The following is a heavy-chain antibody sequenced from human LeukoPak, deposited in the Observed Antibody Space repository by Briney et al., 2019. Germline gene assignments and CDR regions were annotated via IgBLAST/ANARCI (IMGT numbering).Heavy chain of an antibody. CDR1: GFTFSSYS. CDR2: ISSSSSYI. Sequence: GGSLRPSCAASGFTFSSYSMNWARQAPGKGLEWVSSISSSSSYIYYADSVKGRFTISRDNAKNSLYLQMNSLRAEDTAVYYCAKGKVQATSDAFDIWGQGTMVTVSS. J-gene: IGHJ3*02. V-gene: IGHV3-21*01. CDR3: AKGKVQATSDAFDI. D-gene: IGHD1-1*01.